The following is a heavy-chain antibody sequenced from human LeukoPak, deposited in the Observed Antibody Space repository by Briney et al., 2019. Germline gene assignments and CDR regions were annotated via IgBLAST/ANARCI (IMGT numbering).Heavy chain of an antibody. CDR2: IYYSGST. J-gene: IGHJ4*02. D-gene: IGHD3-9*01. Sequence: SSETLSLTCTVSGGSISSYYCSWIRQPPGKGLEWIGYIYYSGSTYYNPSLKSRVTISVDTSKNQFSLKLSSVTAADTAVYYCATQTYDILTGRAFDYWGQGTLVTVSS. CDR3: ATQTYDILTGRAFDY. CDR1: GGSISSYY. V-gene: IGHV4-59*12.